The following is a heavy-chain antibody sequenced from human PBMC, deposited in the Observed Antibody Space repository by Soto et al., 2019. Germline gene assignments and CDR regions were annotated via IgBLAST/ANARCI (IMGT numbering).Heavy chain of an antibody. CDR2: MNPNSGNT. CDR3: AGGSTSWDWFDP. J-gene: IGHJ5*02. V-gene: IGHV1-8*01. D-gene: IGHD2-2*01. Sequence: QVQLVQSGAEVKKPGASVKVSCKASGYTFTSYAINWVRQATGQGLAWMGWMNPNSGNTGYAQKFQGRVTMTRNTSIGTAYMELNSLRSEDTAVYYCAGGSTSWDWFDPWGQGTLVTVSS. CDR1: GYTFTSYA.